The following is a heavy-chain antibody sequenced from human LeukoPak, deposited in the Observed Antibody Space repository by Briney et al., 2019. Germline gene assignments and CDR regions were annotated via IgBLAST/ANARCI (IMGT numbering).Heavy chain of an antibody. CDR3: ASAYYYDSSGYWIDY. J-gene: IGHJ4*02. D-gene: IGHD3-22*01. CDR2: IYTSGST. Sequence: SETLSLTCTVSGGSISSGSYYWSWIRQPAGKGLEWIGRIYTSGSTNYNPSLKSRVTISVDTSKNQFSLKLSPVTAADTAVYYCASAYYYDSSGYWIDYWGQGTLVTVSS. CDR1: GGSISSGSYY. V-gene: IGHV4-61*02.